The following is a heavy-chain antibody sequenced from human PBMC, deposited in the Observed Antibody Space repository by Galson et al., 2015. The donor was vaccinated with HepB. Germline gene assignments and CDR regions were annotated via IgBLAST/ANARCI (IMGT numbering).Heavy chain of an antibody. CDR2: IGTSGITR. CDR3: ARDRKYCTNGVCFYWFDP. V-gene: IGHV3-48*02. CDR1: GFTFSTQG. D-gene: IGHD2-8*01. J-gene: IGHJ5*02. Sequence: SLRLSCAASGFTFSTQGMNWVRQAPGKGLEWLSYIGTSGITRYYADSVRGRLTISRDNAKNSLYLQMYSPTDEDTAVYYCARDRKYCTNGVCFYWFDPWGQGTQVTVSS.